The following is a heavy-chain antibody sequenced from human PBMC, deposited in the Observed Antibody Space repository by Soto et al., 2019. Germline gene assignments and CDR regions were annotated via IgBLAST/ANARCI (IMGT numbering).Heavy chain of an antibody. Sequence: GESLKISCKGSGYSFTTYWIGWVRQMPGKSLEGMVIIYPGDSDTRYSPSFQGQVTISADKSINTTYLQWSSLKASDTAIYYCARQAAAGKYYYAMDVWGQGTT. CDR1: GYSFTTYW. J-gene: IGHJ6*02. CDR3: ARQAAAGKYYYAMDV. V-gene: IGHV5-51*01. CDR2: IYPGDSDT. D-gene: IGHD6-13*01.